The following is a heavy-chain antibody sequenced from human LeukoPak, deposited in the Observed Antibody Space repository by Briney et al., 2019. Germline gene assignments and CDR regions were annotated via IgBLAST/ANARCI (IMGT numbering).Heavy chain of an antibody. CDR3: ARVAAFRAFDI. V-gene: IGHV3-64*01. J-gene: IGHJ3*02. D-gene: IGHD6-19*01. Sequence: GGSLRLSCAASGFTFSSYAMHWVRQAPGKGLEYVSAISSNGGSTYYANSVKGRFTISRDNAKNSLYLQMNSLRAEDMAVYYCARVAAFRAFDIWGQGTMVTVSS. CDR1: GFTFSSYA. CDR2: ISSNGGST.